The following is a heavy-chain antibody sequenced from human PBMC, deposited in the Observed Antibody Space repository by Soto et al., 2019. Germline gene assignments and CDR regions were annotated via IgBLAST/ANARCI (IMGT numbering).Heavy chain of an antibody. CDR2: ISAYNGNT. CDR1: GYTFTSYG. CDR3: ARAPNYYDSSGYYWFDP. V-gene: IGHV1-18*01. J-gene: IGHJ5*02. Sequence: ASVKVSCKASGYTFTSYGISWVRQAPGQGLEWMGWISAYNGNTNYAQKLQGRVTMTTDTSTSTAYMELRSLRSDDTAVYYCARAPNYYDSSGYYWFDPWGQRTLVTVSS. D-gene: IGHD3-22*01.